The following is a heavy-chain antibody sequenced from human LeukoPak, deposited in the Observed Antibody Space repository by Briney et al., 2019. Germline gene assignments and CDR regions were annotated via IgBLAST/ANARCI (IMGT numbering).Heavy chain of an antibody. D-gene: IGHD4-17*01. Sequence: GASLKISCKGSGYSFATYWIGWVRQMPGKGLEWMGIIYPGDSDTRYSPSFQGQVTISADKSISTAYLQWSSLKASDTAVYYCARGPTVTHFDYWGQGTLVTVSS. CDR3: ARGPTVTHFDY. J-gene: IGHJ4*02. CDR2: IYPGDSDT. V-gene: IGHV5-51*01. CDR1: GYSFATYW.